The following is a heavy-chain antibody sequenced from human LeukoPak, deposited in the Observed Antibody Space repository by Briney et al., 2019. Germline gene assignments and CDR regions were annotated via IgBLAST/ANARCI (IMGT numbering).Heavy chain of an antibody. CDR3: ARAAYGDYRYYYFYLDV. CDR2: IYTSGSS. J-gene: IGHJ6*03. Sequence: SETLSLTCTVSGGSINSYYWSWIRQPAGKGLEWIGRIYTSGSSNYNPSLKSRVTMSVDTSRNQFSLRLTSVTAADTAVYYCARAAYGDYRYYYFYLDVWGKGTTVTVSS. D-gene: IGHD4-17*01. V-gene: IGHV4-4*07. CDR1: GGSINSYY.